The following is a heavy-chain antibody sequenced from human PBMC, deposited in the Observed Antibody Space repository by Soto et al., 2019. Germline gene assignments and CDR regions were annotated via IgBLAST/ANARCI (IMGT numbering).Heavy chain of an antibody. D-gene: IGHD3-10*01. Sequence: QVQLVQSGAGVKKPGSSVKVSCKASGGTFSSYTISWVRQAPGQGLEWMGRIIPILGIANYAQKCQGRVTITADKSTSTAYMELRRLRSEDTAVYYCAREEYYYGSGAFFDYWGQGTLVTVSS. V-gene: IGHV1-69*08. J-gene: IGHJ4*02. CDR3: AREEYYYGSGAFFDY. CDR1: GGTFSSYT. CDR2: IIPILGIA.